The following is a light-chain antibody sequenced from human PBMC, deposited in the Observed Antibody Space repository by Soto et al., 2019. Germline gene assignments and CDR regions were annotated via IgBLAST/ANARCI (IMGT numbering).Light chain of an antibody. CDR2: GTS. Sequence: EIVMTQSPASLSVSPGDSVTLSCRASQSVASNLAWYQQKPGQAPRLLIYGTSTRATGVPARFSGSGSGTDFTLTISSLEAEDFAVYHCQHYTSRPITFGQGTRLEIK. CDR3: QHYTSRPIT. CDR1: QSVASN. V-gene: IGKV3D-15*01. J-gene: IGKJ5*01.